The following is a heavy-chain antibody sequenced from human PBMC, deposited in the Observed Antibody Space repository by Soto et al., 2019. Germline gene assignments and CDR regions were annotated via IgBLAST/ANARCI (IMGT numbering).Heavy chain of an antibody. CDR2: VYHTGRT. D-gene: IGHD3-3*01. Sequence: QVQLQESGPGLVKPSETLSLTCTVSGGSFKSGSYSWSWIRQPPGKGLEWIGYVYHTGRTSYNPSLMSRVSISMDTSKNRFSLNLDSVTAADTAVYFCARDFAYFDSWGQGTLVTVSS. CDR1: GGSFKSGSYS. V-gene: IGHV4-61*01. CDR3: ARDFAYFDS. J-gene: IGHJ4*02.